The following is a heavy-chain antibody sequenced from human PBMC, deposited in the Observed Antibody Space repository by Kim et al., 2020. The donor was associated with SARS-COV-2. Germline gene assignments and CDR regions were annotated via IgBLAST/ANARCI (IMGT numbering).Heavy chain of an antibody. V-gene: IGHV4-31*02. J-gene: IGHJ4*02. Sequence: TYSNPSLNSRVTISVDTAKNQFSLKLSSVTAADTAVYYCARSDYGGNSPHWGQGTLVTVSS. CDR2: T. D-gene: IGHD4-17*01. CDR3: ARSDYGGNSPH.